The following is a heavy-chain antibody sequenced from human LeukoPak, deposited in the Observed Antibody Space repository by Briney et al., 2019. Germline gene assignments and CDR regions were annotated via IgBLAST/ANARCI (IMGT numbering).Heavy chain of an antibody. J-gene: IGHJ4*02. CDR1: GGSFSGYY. Sequence: PSETLSLTCAVYGGSFSGYYWSWIRQPPGKGLEWIGEINHSGSTNYNPSLKSRVTISVDTSKNQFSLKLSSVTAADTAVYYCARGRLRYFDWSHGYYFDYWGQGTLVTVSS. V-gene: IGHV4-34*01. D-gene: IGHD3-9*01. CDR3: ARGRLRYFDWSHGYYFDY. CDR2: INHSGST.